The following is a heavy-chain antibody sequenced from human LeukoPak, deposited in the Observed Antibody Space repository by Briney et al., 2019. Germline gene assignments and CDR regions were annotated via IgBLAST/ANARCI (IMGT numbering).Heavy chain of an antibody. CDR2: IFYSGGT. Sequence: SETLSLTCTVSGDSISSSSYYWGWIRQPPGKGLEWIGSIFYSGGTFYNPSLKSRVTISVDRSKNQFSLKLSSVTAADTAVYYCARGHGDYDNWFDPWGQGTLVTVSS. CDR3: ARGHGDYDNWFDP. V-gene: IGHV4-39*07. CDR1: GDSISSSSYY. J-gene: IGHJ5*02. D-gene: IGHD4-17*01.